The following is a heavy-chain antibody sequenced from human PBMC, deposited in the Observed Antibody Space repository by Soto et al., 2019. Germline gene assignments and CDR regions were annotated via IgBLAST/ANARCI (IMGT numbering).Heavy chain of an antibody. Sequence: SETLSLTCAVYGGSFSGYYWSWIRQPPGKGLEWNGEINHSGSTNYNPSLKSRVTISVDTSKNQFSLKLSSVTAADTAVYYCAREGGATPETSSSWRKSFDIWGQGTMVTVSS. CDR3: AREGGATPETSSSWRKSFDI. D-gene: IGHD1-26*01. J-gene: IGHJ3*02. CDR1: GGSFSGYY. V-gene: IGHV4-34*01. CDR2: INHSGST.